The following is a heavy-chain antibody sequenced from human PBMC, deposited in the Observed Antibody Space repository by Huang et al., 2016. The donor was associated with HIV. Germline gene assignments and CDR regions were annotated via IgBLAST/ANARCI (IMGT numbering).Heavy chain of an antibody. J-gene: IGHJ6*02. CDR3: ATKTAGMDI. CDR2: SKQDESEK. CDR1: TFTFGAYW. V-gene: IGHV3-7*01. Sequence: VESGGRSVQPGGSIKLSCVGSTFTFGAYWLSWVRQPQGKGLEGVANSKQDESEKYYVDSVKGRFNISRDNARKVLFLEMDDLRVEDTAIYFCATKTAGMDIWGQGTTVTVSS. D-gene: IGHD1-7*01.